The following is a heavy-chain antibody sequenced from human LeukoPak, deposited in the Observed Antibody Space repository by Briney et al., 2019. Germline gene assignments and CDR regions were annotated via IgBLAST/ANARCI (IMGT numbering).Heavy chain of an antibody. CDR2: IYYSGST. CDR3: ARDRYDSSGYYSDY. J-gene: IGHJ4*02. V-gene: IGHV4-59*01. CDR1: GGSISSYY. Sequence: SETLSLTCTASGGSISSYYWSWIRQPPGKGLEWIGYIYYSGSTNYNPSLKSRVTISVDTSKNQFSLKLSSVTAADTAVYYCARDRYDSSGYYSDYWGQGTLVTVSS. D-gene: IGHD3-22*01.